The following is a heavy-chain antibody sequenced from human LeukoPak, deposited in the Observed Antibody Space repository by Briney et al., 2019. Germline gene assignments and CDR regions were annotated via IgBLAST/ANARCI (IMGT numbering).Heavy chain of an antibody. Sequence: ASVKVSCKASGYTFTSYGISWVRQAPGQGLEWMGWISAYNGNTNYAQKLQGRVTMTTDTSTSTAYMELRSLRSDDTAVYYCARGPYYDFWSGYYKYYFDYWGQGTLVTVSS. CDR2: ISAYNGNT. CDR3: ARGPYYDFWSGYYKYYFDY. D-gene: IGHD3-3*01. CDR1: GYTFTSYG. J-gene: IGHJ4*02. V-gene: IGHV1-18*01.